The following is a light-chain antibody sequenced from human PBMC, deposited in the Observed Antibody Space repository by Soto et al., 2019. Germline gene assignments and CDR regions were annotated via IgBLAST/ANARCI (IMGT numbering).Light chain of an antibody. CDR2: AAS. CDR3: QQSYSTPLT. V-gene: IGKV1-39*01. Sequence: DIQMTQSPSSLSASVGDRVTITCRASQSISSYLNLYQQKPGKAPKLLIYAASSLQSGVPSRFSGSGSGTDFTLTISSLQPEDFATYYCQQSYSTPLTVGGGTKVESK. J-gene: IGKJ4*01. CDR1: QSISSY.